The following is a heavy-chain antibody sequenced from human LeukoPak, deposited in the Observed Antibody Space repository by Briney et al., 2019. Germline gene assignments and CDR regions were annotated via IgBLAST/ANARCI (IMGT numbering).Heavy chain of an antibody. CDR3: ARGSPSWFDY. V-gene: IGHV3-21*01. D-gene: IGHD2-2*01. CDR2: ISSSSSYI. CDR1: GFTFSSYS. J-gene: IGHJ4*02. Sequence: PGGPLRLSCAPSGFTFSSYSMNWVRRAPGKGLEWVSSISSSSSYIYYADSVKGRFTISRDNAKNSLYLQMNSLRAEDTAVYYCARGSPSWFDYWGQGTLVTVSS.